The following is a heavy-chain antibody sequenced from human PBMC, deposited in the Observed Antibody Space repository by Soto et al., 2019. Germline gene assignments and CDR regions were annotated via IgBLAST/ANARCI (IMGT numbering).Heavy chain of an antibody. V-gene: IGHV1-2*02. CDR2: INPNSGGT. D-gene: IGHD5-18*01. J-gene: IGHJ6*02. CDR1: GYTFTGYY. CDR3: ARDLSESSYGYSYYYYYGMDV. Sequence: ASVKVSCKASGYTFTGYYMHWVRQAPGQGLEWMGWINPNSGGTNYAQKFQGRVTMTRDTSISTAYMELSRLRSDDTAVYYCARDLSESSYGYSYYYYYGMDVWGQGTTVTVSS.